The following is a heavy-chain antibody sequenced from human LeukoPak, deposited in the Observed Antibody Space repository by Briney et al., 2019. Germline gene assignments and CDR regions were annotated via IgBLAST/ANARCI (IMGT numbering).Heavy chain of an antibody. V-gene: IGHV3-11*01. D-gene: IGHD3-10*01. CDR1: GFTFSDYY. CDR3: ARGVRMARGVVGFYGLDV. CDR2: ISSSGATI. J-gene: IGHJ6*02. Sequence: GALRLSCPASGFTFSDYYMSWIRQAPGKGLEGVSYISSSGATIYYEDSVKGRFTISRDNAKKSLYLQMNSLSAEDTAVYYCARGVRMARGVVGFYGLDVWGQGTRVTVSS.